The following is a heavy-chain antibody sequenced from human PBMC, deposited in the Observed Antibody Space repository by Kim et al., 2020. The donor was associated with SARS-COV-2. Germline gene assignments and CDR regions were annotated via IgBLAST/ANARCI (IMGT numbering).Heavy chain of an antibody. Sequence: ASVKVSCKPSGDLFNSHTLHWLRQAPGQTLEWVGKITTAARMTEYSQKFQGRVSITWDASATTVYMELSSLTSADTSVYYCARDRERAGGNWFDPWGQGTLVTVLS. CDR1: GDLFNSHT. V-gene: IGHV1-3*04. J-gene: IGHJ5*02. CDR2: ITTAARMT. CDR3: ARDRERAGGNWFDP. D-gene: IGHD3-16*01.